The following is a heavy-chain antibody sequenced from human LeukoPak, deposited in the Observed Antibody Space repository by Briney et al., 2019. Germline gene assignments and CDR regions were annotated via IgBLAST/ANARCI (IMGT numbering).Heavy chain of an antibody. J-gene: IGHJ4*02. CDR1: GGTFSSYA. CDR2: IIPIFGTA. Sequence: SVKVSCKASGGTFSSYAISWVRQAPGQGLEWMGGIIPIFGTANYAQKFQGRVTITTDESTSTAYMELSSLRSEDTAVYYCAGAHLPGVTSLVPGGYFDYWGQGTLVTVSS. D-gene: IGHD4-23*01. CDR3: AGAHLPGVTSLVPGGYFDY. V-gene: IGHV1-69*05.